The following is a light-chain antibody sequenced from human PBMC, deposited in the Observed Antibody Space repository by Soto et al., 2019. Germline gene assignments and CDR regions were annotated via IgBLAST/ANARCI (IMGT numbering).Light chain of an antibody. CDR3: QQYNSYSPRT. V-gene: IGKV1-5*01. J-gene: IGKJ1*01. CDR2: DAS. Sequence: DIQMTQSPSTLSASVGDRVAITCRASQNIRSWLAWYQQKPGKAPKLLIYDASSLESGVPSRFSGSGSGTEFTLTISSLQPDDFATYYCQQYNSYSPRTFGQGTKV. CDR1: QNIRSW.